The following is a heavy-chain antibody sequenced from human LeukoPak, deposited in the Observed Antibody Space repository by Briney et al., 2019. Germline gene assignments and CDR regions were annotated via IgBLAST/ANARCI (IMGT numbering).Heavy chain of an antibody. Sequence: ASVKVSCKASGGTFSSYAISWVRQAPGQGLEWMGGIIPIFGTANYAQKFQGRVTITADESTSTAYMELSSLRSEDTAVYYCARDHRDYDILTGYYQAYYGMDVWGQGTTVTVSS. CDR3: ARDHRDYDILTGYYQAYYGMDV. CDR1: GGTFSSYA. V-gene: IGHV1-69*13. D-gene: IGHD3-9*01. CDR2: IIPIFGTA. J-gene: IGHJ6*02.